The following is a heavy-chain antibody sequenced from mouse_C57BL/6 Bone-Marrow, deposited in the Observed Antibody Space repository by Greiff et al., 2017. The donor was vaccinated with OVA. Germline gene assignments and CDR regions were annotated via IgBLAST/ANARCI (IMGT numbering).Heavy chain of an antibody. V-gene: IGHV1-55*01. Sequence: VQLQQPGAELVKPGASVKMSCKASGYTFTSYWITWVKQRPGQGLEWIGDIYPGSGSTNYNEKFKSKATLTVDTSSSTAYMQLSSLTSEDTAIYYCARWNYGSSYDAMDYWGQGTSVTVSS. J-gene: IGHJ4*01. D-gene: IGHD1-1*01. CDR1: GYTFTSYW. CDR3: ARWNYGSSYDAMDY. CDR2: IYPGSGST.